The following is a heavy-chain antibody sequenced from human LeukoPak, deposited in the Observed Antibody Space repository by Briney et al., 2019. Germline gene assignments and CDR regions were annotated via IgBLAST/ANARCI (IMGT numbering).Heavy chain of an antibody. V-gene: IGHV3-23*01. CDR3: ARDTGGGYSCYDC. J-gene: IGHJ4*02. CDR1: GFTFSSHA. D-gene: IGHD5-18*01. CDR2: LSGSGYNT. Sequence: GGSLRLSCAASGFTFSSHALSWVRQAPGKGLEWVSSLSGSGYNTYYADSVKGRSTISRDNSKNTVYLQMNSLRAEDTAVYYCARDTGGGYSCYDCWGQGTLVTVSS.